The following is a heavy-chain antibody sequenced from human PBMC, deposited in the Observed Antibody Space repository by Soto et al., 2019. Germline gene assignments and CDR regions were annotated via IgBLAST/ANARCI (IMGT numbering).Heavy chain of an antibody. V-gene: IGHV5-51*01. CDR1: GYSFTSYW. J-gene: IGHJ3*02. CDR2: IYPGDSDT. D-gene: IGHD6-6*01. Sequence: GESLKISCKGSGYSFTSYWIVWVRQMPGKGLEWMGIIYPGDSDTRYSPSFQGQVTISADKSISTAYLQWSSLKASDTAMYYCATRDYSNSAGSNAFDIWGQGTMVTVSS. CDR3: ATRDYSNSAGSNAFDI.